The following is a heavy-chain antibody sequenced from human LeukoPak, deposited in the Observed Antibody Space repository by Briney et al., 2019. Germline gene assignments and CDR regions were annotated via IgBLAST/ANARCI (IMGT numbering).Heavy chain of an antibody. J-gene: IGHJ4*02. CDR3: AKESSLLRGPTVIYYFDF. D-gene: IGHD3-10*01. V-gene: IGHV3-23*01. CDR1: DFTFSTYG. CDR2: ISGGGGST. Sequence: GGSLRLSCAASDFTFSTYGMSWVRQAPGKGLEWVSSISGGGGSTYYADSAKGRFTISRDNSKNTLYLQMNSLRAEDTAIYYCAKESSLLRGPTVIYYFDFWGQGTLVTVSS.